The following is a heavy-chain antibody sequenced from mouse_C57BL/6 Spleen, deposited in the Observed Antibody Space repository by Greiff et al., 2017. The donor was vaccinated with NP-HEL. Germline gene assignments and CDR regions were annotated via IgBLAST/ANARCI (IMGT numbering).Heavy chain of an antibody. CDR3: ARPGDDGGYFDY. J-gene: IGHJ2*01. CDR1: GFTFSDYG. D-gene: IGHD2-12*01. CDR2: IGSGSSTI. Sequence: EVQGVESGGGLVKPGGSLKLSCAASGFTFSDYGMHWVRQAPEKGLEWVAYIGSGSSTIYYADTVKGRFTISRDNAKNTLFLQMTSLGSEDTAMYYCARPGDDGGYFDYWGQGTTLTVSS. V-gene: IGHV5-17*01.